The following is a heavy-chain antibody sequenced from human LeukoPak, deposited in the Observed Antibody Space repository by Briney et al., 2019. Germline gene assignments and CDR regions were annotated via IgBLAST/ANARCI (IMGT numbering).Heavy chain of an antibody. D-gene: IGHD3-22*01. CDR2: IYRSGST. CDR3: ARRGMIVAVKRGYFDY. Sequence: RPSETLSLTCAVSGGSISSSNWWSWVRQPPGKGLEWIGEIYRSGSTNYNPSLKSRVTISVDTSKNQFSLKLSSVTAADTAVYYCARRGMIVAVKRGYFDYWGQGTLVTVSS. J-gene: IGHJ4*02. V-gene: IGHV4-4*02. CDR1: GGSISSSNW.